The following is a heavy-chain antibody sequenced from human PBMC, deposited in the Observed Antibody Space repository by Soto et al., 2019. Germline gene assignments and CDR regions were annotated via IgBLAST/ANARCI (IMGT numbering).Heavy chain of an antibody. V-gene: IGHV1-46*01. CDR1: GYTFTSYY. D-gene: IGHD6-6*01. CDR3: ARDPSSSNYYYYGMDV. Sequence: ASVKVSCKASGYTFTSYYMHWVRQAPGQGLEWMGRINPSGGSTSYAQKFQGRVTMTRDTSTSTVYMELSSLRSEDTAVYYCARDPSSSNYYYYGMDVWGQGTTVTVSS. CDR2: INPSGGST. J-gene: IGHJ6*02.